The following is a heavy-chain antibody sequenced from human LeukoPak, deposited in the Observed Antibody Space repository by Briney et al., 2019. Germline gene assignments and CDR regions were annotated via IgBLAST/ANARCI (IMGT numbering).Heavy chain of an antibody. V-gene: IGHV4-39*07. J-gene: IGHJ6*03. D-gene: IGHD2-2*01. CDR2: IYTSGST. Sequence: SETLSLTCTVSGGSISSSSYYWGWIRQPPGKGLEWIGRIYTSGSTNYNPSLKSRVTMSVDTSKNQFSLKLSSVTAADTAVYYCARNVVVPAAHYYYYMDVWGKGTTVTVSS. CDR1: GGSISSSSYY. CDR3: ARNVVVPAAHYYYYMDV.